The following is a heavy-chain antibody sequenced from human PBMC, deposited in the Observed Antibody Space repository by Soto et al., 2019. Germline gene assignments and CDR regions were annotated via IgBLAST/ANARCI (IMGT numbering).Heavy chain of an antibody. CDR3: ARGRYCLTGRCFPNWFDS. D-gene: IGHD7-27*01. J-gene: IGHJ5*01. CDR2: IYKSATT. CDR1: GASISNLDYF. V-gene: IGHV4-30-4*01. Sequence: TLSLTCSVSGASISNLDYFWAWIRQPPGQALEYIGYIYKSATTYYNPSFESRVAISVDTSKSKFSLNVTSVTAADTAVYFCARGRYCLTGRCFPNWFDSWGQGALVTVSS.